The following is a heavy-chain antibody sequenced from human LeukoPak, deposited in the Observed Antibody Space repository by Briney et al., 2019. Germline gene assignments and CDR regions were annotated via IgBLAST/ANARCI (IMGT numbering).Heavy chain of an antibody. CDR1: GFRFDDST. V-gene: IGHV3-43*02. CDR3: AAYVNLDY. CDR2: ISGDGDST. J-gene: IGHJ4*02. D-gene: IGHD3-10*02. Sequence: GGSLRLSCASSGFRFDDSTMHWVRQPPGRGLEWVSLISGDGDSTFYADSVRGRFTISRDKSKNPLYLQMNSLRPEDTAFYYCAAYVNLDYWGQGTLVTAPS.